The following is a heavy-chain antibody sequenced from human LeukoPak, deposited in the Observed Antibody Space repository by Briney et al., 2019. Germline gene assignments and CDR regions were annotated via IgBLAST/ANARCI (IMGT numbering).Heavy chain of an antibody. CDR1: GFTFSSYE. CDR3: EREHGDAFDI. J-gene: IGHJ3*02. Sequence: GGSLRLSCIVSGFTFSSYEMDWVRRAPGKGLEWVSYIGSSGGSRYYADSVKGRFTTSRDNAKNSLYLQMNSLRAEDTAVYYSEREHGDAFDIWGQGTMVTVSS. V-gene: IGHV3-48*03. CDR2: IGSSGGSR.